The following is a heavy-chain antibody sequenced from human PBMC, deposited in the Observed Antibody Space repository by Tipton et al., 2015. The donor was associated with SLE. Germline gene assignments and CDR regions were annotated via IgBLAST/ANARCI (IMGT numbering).Heavy chain of an antibody. J-gene: IGHJ5*02. CDR1: GFTFSTYA. CDR2: ISGNGYTT. CDR3: AKMLVVVDMGWWFET. Sequence: GSLRLSCAASGFTFSTYAMSWVRQAPGKRLEWISIISGNGYTTFYADSVKGRFTIARDNAQSTVYLQMNSLRAEDTAVYYCAKMLVVVDMGWWFETWGQGTLVTVAS. D-gene: IGHD3-22*01. V-gene: IGHV3-23*01.